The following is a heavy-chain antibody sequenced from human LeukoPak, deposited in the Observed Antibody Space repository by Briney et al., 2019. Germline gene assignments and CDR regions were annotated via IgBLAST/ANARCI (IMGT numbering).Heavy chain of an antibody. J-gene: IGHJ3*01. V-gene: IGHV4-59*01. D-gene: IGHD1-14*01. CDR3: AGDTGNDAFDL. Sequence: SETLSLTCTVSGGSISSYYWSWIRQPPGKGLEWIGYIYYSGSANYNPSLKSRVTISVYTSKNQFSLKLSSVTAADTAVYYCAGDTGNDAFDLWGQGTMVTVSS. CDR2: IYYSGSA. CDR1: GGSISSYY.